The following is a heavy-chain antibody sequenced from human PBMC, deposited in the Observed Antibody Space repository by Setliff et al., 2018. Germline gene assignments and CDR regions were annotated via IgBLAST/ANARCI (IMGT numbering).Heavy chain of an antibody. CDR1: GGSFSNYY. D-gene: IGHD6-25*01. CDR2: IFHSGST. V-gene: IGHV4-59*01. J-gene: IGHJ4*02. CDR3: ARAGLAAAGRKGVFDH. Sequence: PSETLSLTCTVYGGSFSNYYWGWIRQPPGKGLEWLGNIFHSGSTYYNPTLNSRVTMTRDTSTSTVYMELNSLTSDDTAVYYCARAGLAAAGRKGVFDHWGQGTLVTVSS.